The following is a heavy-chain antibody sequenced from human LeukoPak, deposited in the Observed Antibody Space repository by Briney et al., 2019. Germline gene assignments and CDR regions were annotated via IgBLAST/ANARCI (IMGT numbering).Heavy chain of an antibody. CDR3: ARRGVRGVITSHLDY. CDR1: GYSFTSYW. V-gene: IGHV5-51*01. Sequence: GESLKISCKGSGYSFTSYWIGWVRQMPGKGLEWMGTIYPGDSDTRYSPSFQGQVTISADKSISTAYLQWSSLKASDTAMYYCARRGVRGVITSHLDYWGQGTLVTVSS. J-gene: IGHJ4*02. D-gene: IGHD3-10*01. CDR2: IYPGDSDT.